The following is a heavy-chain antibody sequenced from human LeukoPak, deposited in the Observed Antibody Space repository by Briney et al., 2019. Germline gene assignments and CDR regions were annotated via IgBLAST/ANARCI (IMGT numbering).Heavy chain of an antibody. D-gene: IGHD2-15*01. CDR1: GFTFSSYA. Sequence: GGTLRLSCAASGFTFSSYAMSWVRQAPGKGLEWVSSISGSGNRTYYADSVKGRFTISRDNSKNTLFLQMNSLRAEDTAVYYCAKNLYCGGGSCYPSALGMDVWGQGTTVTVSS. V-gene: IGHV3-23*01. CDR2: ISGSGNRT. CDR3: AKNLYCGGGSCYPSALGMDV. J-gene: IGHJ6*02.